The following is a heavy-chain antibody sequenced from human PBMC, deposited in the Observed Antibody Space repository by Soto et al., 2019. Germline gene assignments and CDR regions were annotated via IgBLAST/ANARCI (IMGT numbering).Heavy chain of an antibody. V-gene: IGHV4-30-4*01. CDR3: ARALRGSGSWGWFDP. CDR1: GGSISSGDYY. Sequence: QVQLQESGPGLVKTSQTLSLTCTVSGGSISSGDYYWSWIRQPPGKGLEWIGYIYYSGTTYYNPSLKTRVTISVDASKNPFSLKLTSVTAADTAVYYCARALRGSGSWGWFDPWGQGTLITVSS. CDR2: IYYSGTT. D-gene: IGHD3-10*01. J-gene: IGHJ5*02.